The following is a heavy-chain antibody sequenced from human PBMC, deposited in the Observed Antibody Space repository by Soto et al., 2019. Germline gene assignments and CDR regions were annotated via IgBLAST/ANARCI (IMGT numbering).Heavy chain of an antibody. Sequence: SETLSLTCAVSGVSISSGNWWTWVRQSPQRGLEYIGEIFHDGTANYYPSFERRVAISVDTSKNQFSLKLTSVTAADTAIYFCARLVYDTRLNYMYFDFWGQGTLVTVS. CDR2: IFHDGTA. CDR3: ARLVYDTRLNYMYFDF. V-gene: IGHV4-4*02. D-gene: IGHD3-10*01. J-gene: IGHJ4*02. CDR1: GVSISSGNW.